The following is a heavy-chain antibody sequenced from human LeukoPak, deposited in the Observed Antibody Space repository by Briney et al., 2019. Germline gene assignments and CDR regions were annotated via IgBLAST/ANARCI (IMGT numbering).Heavy chain of an antibody. CDR3: ARDVGYFGSGSYPDYFDY. CDR2: IGSRGATI. V-gene: IGHV3-48*03. CDR1: GFTFSNYE. D-gene: IGHD3-10*01. Sequence: GGSLRLSCVASGFTFSNYEMNWVRQAPGKGLDWVSYIGSRGATIYYADSVKGRFTISRDNAKNSLYLQMNSLRAEDTAVYYCARDVGYFGSGSYPDYFDYWGQGILVTVSS. J-gene: IGHJ4*02.